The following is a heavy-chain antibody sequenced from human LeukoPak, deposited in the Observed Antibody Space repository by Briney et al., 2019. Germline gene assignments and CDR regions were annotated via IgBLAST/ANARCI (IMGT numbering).Heavy chain of an antibody. J-gene: IGHJ4*02. D-gene: IGHD1-26*01. Sequence: PSETLSLTCTVSGGSITSSSYYWGWIRQPPGKGLEWIGSVYYSGNTYYNSSLKSRVTISVDTSKNQFSLKLSSVTAADTAVYYCARREGGGDFDYWGQGTLVTVSS. CDR3: ARREGGGDFDY. CDR2: VYYSGNT. V-gene: IGHV4-39*01. CDR1: GGSITSSSYY.